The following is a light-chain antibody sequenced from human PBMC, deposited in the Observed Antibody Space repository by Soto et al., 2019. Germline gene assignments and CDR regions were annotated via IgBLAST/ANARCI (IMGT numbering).Light chain of an antibody. CDR3: QTWDGTGYVL. Sequence: QAVVTQSPSASASLGASVKFTCTLSSGHSSYAIAWHQQQPEKGPRYLMKVDNDGSHIKGDGIPDRFSGSSSGAERYLTISSLQSEDEADYYCQTWDGTGYVLFGGGTKLTVL. J-gene: IGLJ2*01. V-gene: IGLV4-69*01. CDR2: VDNDGSH. CDR1: SGHSSYA.